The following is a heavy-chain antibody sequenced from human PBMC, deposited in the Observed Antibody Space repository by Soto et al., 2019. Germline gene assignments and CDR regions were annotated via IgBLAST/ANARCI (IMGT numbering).Heavy chain of an antibody. V-gene: IGHV4-31*03. J-gene: IGHJ5*02. CDR3: ARETSPARYCSSTSCRGFDP. CDR1: GGSISSGGYY. D-gene: IGHD2-2*01. Sequence: SETLSLTCTVSGGSISSGGYYWSWIRQHPGKGLEWIGYIYYSGSTYYNPSLKSRVTISVDTSKNQFSLKLSSVTAADTAVYYCARETSPARYCSSTSCRGFDPWGQGTLVTVSS. CDR2: IYYSGST.